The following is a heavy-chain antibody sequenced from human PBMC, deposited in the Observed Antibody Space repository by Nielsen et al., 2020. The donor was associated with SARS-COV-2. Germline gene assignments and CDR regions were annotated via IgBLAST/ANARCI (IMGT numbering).Heavy chain of an antibody. V-gene: IGHV4-34*01. J-gene: IGHJ6*03. CDR2: INHSGST. D-gene: IGHD4-17*01. CDR3: ARERRDYGDSRYMDV. CDR1: GGSFGGYY. Sequence: SETLSLTCAVYGGSFGGYYWSWIRQPPGKGLEWIGEINHSGSTNYNPSLKSRVTISVDTSKNQFSLKLSSVTAADTAVYYCARERRDYGDSRYMDVWGKGTTVTVSS.